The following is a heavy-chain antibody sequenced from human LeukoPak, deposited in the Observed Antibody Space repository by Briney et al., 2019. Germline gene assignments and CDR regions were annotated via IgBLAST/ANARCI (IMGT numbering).Heavy chain of an antibody. CDR1: GFTFSSYG. CDR2: ISGSGGST. D-gene: IGHD5-24*01. CDR3: AKDLGYNDDY. J-gene: IGHJ4*02. V-gene: IGHV3-23*01. Sequence: GGSLRLSCAASGFTFSSYGMSWVRQAPGKGLEWVSAISGSGGSTYYADSMKGRFTISRDNSKNTLYLQMNSLRTEDTAVYYCAKDLGYNDDYWGQGTLVTVSS.